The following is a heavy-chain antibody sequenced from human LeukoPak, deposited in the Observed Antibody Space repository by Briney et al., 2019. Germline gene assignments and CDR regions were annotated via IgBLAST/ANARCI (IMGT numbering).Heavy chain of an antibody. CDR1: GGTFSSYA. CDR3: ARGRALRKWFDP. J-gene: IGHJ5*02. V-gene: IGHV1-69*05. CDR2: IIPIFGTA. Sequence: SVKVSCKASGGTFSSYAISLVRQAPGQGLEWMGGIIPIFGTANYAQKFQGRVTITTDESTSTAYMELSSLRSEDTAVYYCARGRALRKWFDPWGQGTLVTVSS.